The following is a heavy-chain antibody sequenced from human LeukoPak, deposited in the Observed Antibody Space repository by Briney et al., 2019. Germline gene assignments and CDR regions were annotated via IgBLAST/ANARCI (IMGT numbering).Heavy chain of an antibody. CDR3: ARHGPRRDGYNYDY. Sequence: SETLSLTCTVSGASIRSYYWSWIRQPPGKGLECIGYIYYTGNTNYNYNPSLKSRVTISVDTSKNQFSLKLSSVTAADTAVYYCARHGPRRDGYNYDYWGPGTLVTVSS. CDR1: GASIRSYY. J-gene: IGHJ4*02. D-gene: IGHD5-24*01. V-gene: IGHV4-59*08. CDR2: IYYTGNTNY.